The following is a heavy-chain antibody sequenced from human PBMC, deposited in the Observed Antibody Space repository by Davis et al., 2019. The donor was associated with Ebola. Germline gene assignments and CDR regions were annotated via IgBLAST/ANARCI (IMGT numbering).Heavy chain of an antibody. CDR2: IYYSGST. CDR1: GGSISSYY. D-gene: IGHD6-13*01. CDR3: ASLASSSWFFDYYYYYGMDV. Sequence: PSETLSLTCTVSGGSISSYYWSWIRQPPGKGLEWIGYIYYSGSTNYNPSLKSRVTISVDTSKNQFSLKLSSVTAADTAVYYCASLASSSWFFDYYYYYGMDVWGQGTTVTVSS. J-gene: IGHJ6*02. V-gene: IGHV4-59*01.